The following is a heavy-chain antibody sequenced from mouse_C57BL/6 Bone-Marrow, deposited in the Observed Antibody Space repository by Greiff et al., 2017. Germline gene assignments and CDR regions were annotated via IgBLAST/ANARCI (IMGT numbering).Heavy chain of an antibody. V-gene: IGHV1-85*01. CDR2: ISPRDGST. CDR3: ARDYGSSYWYFDV. J-gene: IGHJ1*03. CDR1: GYTFTSYD. Sequence: VQLQQSGPELVKPGASVKLSCKASGYTFTSYDINWVKQRPGQGLEWVGRISPRDGSTKYNEKLKGKATLTVDTSSSTAYMELHSLTSEDSAVYFCARDYGSSYWYFDVWGTGTTGTVSS. D-gene: IGHD1-1*01.